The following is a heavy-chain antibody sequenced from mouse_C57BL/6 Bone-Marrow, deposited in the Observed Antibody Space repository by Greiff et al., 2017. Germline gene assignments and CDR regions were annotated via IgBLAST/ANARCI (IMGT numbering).Heavy chain of an antibody. CDR2: INPYNGGT. CDR3: CYGNYGPFAY. Sequence: VQLQQSGPVLVKPGASVKMSCKASGYTFTDYYMNWVKQSPGKSLEWIGVINPYNGGTSYNQKFKGKATLTVDKSSSTAYMGLNSLTSEDAAVYYCCYGNYGPFAYWGQGTLVTVSA. CDR1: GYTFTDYY. V-gene: IGHV1-19*01. D-gene: IGHD2-1*01. J-gene: IGHJ3*01.